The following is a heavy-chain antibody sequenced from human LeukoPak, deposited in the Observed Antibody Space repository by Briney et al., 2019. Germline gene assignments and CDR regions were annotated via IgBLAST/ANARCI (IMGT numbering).Heavy chain of an antibody. Sequence: PGGSLRLSCEASGFTFSAYAMTWVRQAPGKGLEWVSSIGSDNKPHYSESVKGRFAIPRDNSKNTLYLQMNSLRAEDTAMYYCARDRLTNDAFDIWGQGTMVTVSS. D-gene: IGHD2-8*01. CDR2: IGSDNKP. CDR3: ARDRLTNDAFDI. J-gene: IGHJ3*02. V-gene: IGHV3-69-1*01. CDR1: GFTFSAYA.